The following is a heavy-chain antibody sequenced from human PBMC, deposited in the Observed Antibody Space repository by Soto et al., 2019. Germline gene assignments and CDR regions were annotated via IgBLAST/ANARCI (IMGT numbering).Heavy chain of an antibody. V-gene: IGHV4-59*01. Sequence: ASETLSLTCTVSGGSISSYYWSWIRQPPGKGLEWIGYIYYSGSTNYNPSLKSRVTISVDTSKNQFSLKLSSVTAADTAVYYCARAPEQYSSSRNWFDPWGQGTLVNVSS. CDR1: GGSISSYY. CDR3: ARAPEQYSSSRNWFDP. CDR2: IYYSGST. D-gene: IGHD6-13*01. J-gene: IGHJ5*02.